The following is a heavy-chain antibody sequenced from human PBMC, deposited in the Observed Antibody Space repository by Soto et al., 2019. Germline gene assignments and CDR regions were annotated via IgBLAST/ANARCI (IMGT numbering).Heavy chain of an antibody. CDR1: GFDFNRYS. CDR2: INSGSTSV. Sequence: EVQLVESGGGLVQPGGSLRLSCVASGFDFNRYSMNWVRQAPGKGLEWISYINSGSTSVFYADSVRGRFTISRDNAKNSLYLQMNSLRAEDTAVYYCTSSISQGAYWGQGTLVTVSS. CDR3: TSSISQGAY. V-gene: IGHV3-48*04. D-gene: IGHD6-6*01. J-gene: IGHJ4*02.